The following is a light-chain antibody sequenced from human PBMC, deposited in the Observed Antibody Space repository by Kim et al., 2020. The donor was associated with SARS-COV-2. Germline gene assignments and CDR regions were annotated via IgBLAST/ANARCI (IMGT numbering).Light chain of an antibody. CDR3: CSYAGSVV. CDR1: SSDVGSYNY. J-gene: IGLJ2*01. V-gene: IGLV2-11*01. CDR2: DVT. Sequence: SPRQSVTLSCTGTSSDVGSYNYVSWYQQHPGKAPKLIIYDVTKRPSGVPDRFSGSKSGNTASLTISGLQAEDEADYYCCSYAGSVVFGGGTQLTVL.